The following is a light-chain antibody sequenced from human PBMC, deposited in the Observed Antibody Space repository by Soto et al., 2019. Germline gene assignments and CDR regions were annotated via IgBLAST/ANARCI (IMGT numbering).Light chain of an antibody. CDR2: GAS. CDR3: QQYGSSPRIT. Sequence: EIVLTQSPGTLYLSPGERATLSCRASQSVSSSYLAWYQQKPGQAPRLLIYGASSRATGIPDRFSGSGSGTDFNLTISRLEPEDFAVYSCQQYGSSPRITFGQGTRLEIK. J-gene: IGKJ5*01. CDR1: QSVSSSY. V-gene: IGKV3-20*01.